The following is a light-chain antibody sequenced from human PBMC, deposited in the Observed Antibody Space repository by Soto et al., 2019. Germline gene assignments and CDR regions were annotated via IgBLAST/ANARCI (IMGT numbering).Light chain of an antibody. CDR2: KVF. Sequence: DVVLTQSPLSLSVTLGQPASISCGSSRSLVHSDGNIYLIWFQQRPGQSPRRLIYKVFNRDSGVPDRFSGSASGSEFTLTISRVEAEDIGVYYCMQTAHWPYTFGRGTKWISN. J-gene: IGKJ2*01. V-gene: IGKV2-30*02. CDR3: MQTAHWPYT. CDR1: RSLVHSDGNIY.